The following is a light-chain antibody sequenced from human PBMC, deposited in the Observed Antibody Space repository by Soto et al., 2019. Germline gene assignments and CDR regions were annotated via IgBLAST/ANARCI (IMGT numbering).Light chain of an antibody. V-gene: IGKV3-20*01. CDR3: QQYGNSLPYT. CDR1: QNINNNY. CDR2: DAS. J-gene: IGKJ2*01. Sequence: EIVLTQSPGTLSLSPGERANLSCRASQNINNNYLAWYQQRPGQAPRLLLSDASTRATGIPDRFSGSGSGTDFTLTISRLEPEDFAVYYCQQYGNSLPYTFGQGTKVEIK.